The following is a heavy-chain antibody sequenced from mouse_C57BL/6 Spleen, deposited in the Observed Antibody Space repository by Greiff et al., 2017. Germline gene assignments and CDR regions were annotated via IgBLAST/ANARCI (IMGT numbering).Heavy chain of an antibody. J-gene: IGHJ4*01. CDR3: ARDELLAMDY. CDR2: IYPRSGNT. V-gene: IGHV1-81*01. CDR1: GYTFTSYG. Sequence: VQLQESGAELARPGASVKLSCKASGYTFTSYGISWVKQRPGQGLEWIGEIYPRSGNTYYNEKFKGKATLTADKSSSTAYMELRSLTSEDSAVYFCARDELLAMDYWGQGTSVTVSS. D-gene: IGHD1-3*01.